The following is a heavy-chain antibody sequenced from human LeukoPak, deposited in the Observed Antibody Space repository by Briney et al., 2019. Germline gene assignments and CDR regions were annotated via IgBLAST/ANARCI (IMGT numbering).Heavy chain of an antibody. CDR3: ARSSRYCSSTSCYFGGRYYYYYYMDV. J-gene: IGHJ6*03. CDR1: GGSFSGYY. Sequence: SETLSLTCAVYGGSFSGYYWSWIRQPPGKGLEWIGEINHSGSTNYNPSLKSRVTISVDTSKNQFSLKLSSVTAADTAVYYCARSSRYCSSTSCYFGGRYYYYYYMDVWGKGTTVTVSS. V-gene: IGHV4-34*01. D-gene: IGHD2-2*01. CDR2: INHSGST.